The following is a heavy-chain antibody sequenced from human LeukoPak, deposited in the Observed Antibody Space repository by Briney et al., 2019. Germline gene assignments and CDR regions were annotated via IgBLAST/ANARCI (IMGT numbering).Heavy chain of an antibody. J-gene: IGHJ4*02. Sequence: GGSLRLSCAASGFTFSNFGMSWVRQAPGKGLEWVSSITGSGASTYYADSVKGRFNISRDNSKNTLYLQMNSLKAEDTALYYCATRAPYYFEYWGQGTLVTVSS. D-gene: IGHD3-16*01. V-gene: IGHV3-23*01. CDR3: ATRAPYYFEY. CDR1: GFTFSNFG. CDR2: ITGSGAST.